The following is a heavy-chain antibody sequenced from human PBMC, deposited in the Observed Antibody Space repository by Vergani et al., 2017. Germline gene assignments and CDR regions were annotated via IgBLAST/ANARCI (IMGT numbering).Heavy chain of an antibody. CDR2: IYPGNSET. CDR3: SRVYCRSMSCAGTDYFYHIDV. V-gene: IGHV5-51*03. Sequence: EVQLEQSGAAVKKPGESLEISCKGSGYSFSRNWIAWVRERPGQGLAWMGMIYPGNSETRNHPSFRGQITMSVDKSISPAYLQWSRLKASDSARYYSSRVYCRSMSCAGTDYFYHIDVWGKGTTGTVS. J-gene: IGHJ6*03. D-gene: IGHD3-3*02. CDR1: GYSFSRNW.